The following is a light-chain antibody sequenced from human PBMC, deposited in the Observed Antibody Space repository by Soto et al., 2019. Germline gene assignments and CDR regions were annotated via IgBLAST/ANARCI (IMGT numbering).Light chain of an antibody. CDR2: DVS. V-gene: IGLV2-14*01. CDR1: SSGVGGYNY. Sequence: QSALTQPASVSGSPGQSITISCTGTSSGVGGYNYVSWYQQHPGKAPKLMIYDVSNRPSGVSNRFSGSKSGNTASLTISGLQAEDEADYYCSSYTISSTRVFGTGTKLTVL. J-gene: IGLJ1*01. CDR3: SSYTISSTRV.